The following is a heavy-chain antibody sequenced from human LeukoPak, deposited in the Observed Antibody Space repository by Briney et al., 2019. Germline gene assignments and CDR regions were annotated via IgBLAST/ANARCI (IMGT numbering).Heavy chain of an antibody. CDR1: GFTFSDYY. Sequence: GGSLRLSCAASGFTFSDYYMSWIRQAPGKGLEWVSYISSSSSTIYYADSVKGRFTISRDNAKNSLYLQMNSLRAEDTAVYYCAKDRVGATLYFDCWGQGTLVTVSS. CDR3: AKDRVGATLYFDC. J-gene: IGHJ4*02. D-gene: IGHD1-26*01. CDR2: ISSSSSTI. V-gene: IGHV3-11*01.